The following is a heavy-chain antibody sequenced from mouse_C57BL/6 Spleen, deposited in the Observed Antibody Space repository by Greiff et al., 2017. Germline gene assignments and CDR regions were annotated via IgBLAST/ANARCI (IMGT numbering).Heavy chain of an antibody. CDR1: GFTFSDAW. D-gene: IGHD2-2*01. J-gene: IGHJ4*01. V-gene: IGHV6-6*01. Sequence: EVMLVESGGGLVQPGGSMTLSCAASGFTFSDAWMDWVRQSPEKGLEWVAEIRNKANNHATSYAESVKGRFTISREDSKSSVSLQMNSLRAEDTGIYSGSPRLRLHYAMDYWGQGTSVTVSS. CDR3: SPRLRLHYAMDY. CDR2: IRNKANNHAT.